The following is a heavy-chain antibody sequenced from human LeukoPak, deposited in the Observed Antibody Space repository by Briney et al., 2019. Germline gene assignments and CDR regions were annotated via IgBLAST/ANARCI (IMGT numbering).Heavy chain of an antibody. V-gene: IGHV1-18*01. CDR2: IGTSSGNT. CDR1: GYTFTKYG. CDR3: ARESLEGVKYYYGMDV. J-gene: IGHJ6*02. D-gene: IGHD2-8*01. Sequence: GASVKVSCRASGYTFTKYGISWVRQAPGQGLEWMGWIGTSSGNTNYAQKLQGRVTMTTDTSTTTAYMELRSLRSDDTAVYYCARESLEGVKYYYGMDVWGQGTTVTVPS.